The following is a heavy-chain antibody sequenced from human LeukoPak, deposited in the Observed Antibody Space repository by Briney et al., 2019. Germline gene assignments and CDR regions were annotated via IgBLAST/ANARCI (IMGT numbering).Heavy chain of an antibody. Sequence: GRSLRLSCAASGFTFDDYAMHWVRQAPGKGLEWVSGISWNSGSIGYADSVKGRFTISRDNAKNSLYLQMNSRRAEDTALYYCAKGRYFDCLLPFDYWGQGTLVTVSS. V-gene: IGHV3-9*01. CDR2: ISWNSGSI. J-gene: IGHJ4*02. CDR3: AKGRYFDCLLPFDY. D-gene: IGHD3-9*01. CDR1: GFTFDDYA.